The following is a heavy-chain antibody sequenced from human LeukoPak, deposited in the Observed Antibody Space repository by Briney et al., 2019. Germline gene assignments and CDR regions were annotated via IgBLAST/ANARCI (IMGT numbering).Heavy chain of an antibody. V-gene: IGHV1-24*01. J-gene: IGHJ4*02. CDR1: GYTLTDLS. CDR2: SDSEDGET. Sequence: ASVKVSCKVSGYTLTDLSMHWVRQAPGKGLEWMGSSDSEDGETVYAQKVQGRVAMTEDTSTDTAFMELSSLKSEDTAVYYCATGGAKAYYYDGGGYPRGPYFDYWGQGTLVTVSS. D-gene: IGHD3-22*01. CDR3: ATGGAKAYYYDGGGYPRGPYFDY.